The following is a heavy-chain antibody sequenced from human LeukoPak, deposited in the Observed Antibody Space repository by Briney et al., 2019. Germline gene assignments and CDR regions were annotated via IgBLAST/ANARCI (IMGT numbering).Heavy chain of an antibody. D-gene: IGHD1-14*01. CDR2: IYPGASDT. CDR1: GYSFTNYW. J-gene: IGHJ6*03. Sequence: GESLKISCKGSGYSFTNYWIAWVRQMPGKGLEWMGTIYPGASDTRYSPSFLGQVTISADKSISTAYLQWSSLKASDTAMYYCARRTREDYYYYMDVWGKGTTVTVSS. CDR3: ARRTREDYYYYMDV. V-gene: IGHV5-51*01.